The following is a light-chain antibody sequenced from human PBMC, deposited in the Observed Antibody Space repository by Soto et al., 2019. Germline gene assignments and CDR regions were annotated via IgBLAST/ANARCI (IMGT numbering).Light chain of an antibody. J-gene: IGKJ3*01. CDR2: KGS. CDR3: RHRNNWPT. Sequence: DIVLTQSPAFLSLSPGDRATLSCRATESISIYLAWFQQKPGQAPRLLIYKGSKRAPGVPARFSGSGSETDFTLTIDSLEPEDFGVYYWRHRNNWPTFGPGTKVDIK. CDR1: ESISIY. V-gene: IGKV3-11*01.